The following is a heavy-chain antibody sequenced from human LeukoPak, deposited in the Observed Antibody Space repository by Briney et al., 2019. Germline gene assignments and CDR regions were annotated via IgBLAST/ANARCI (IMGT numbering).Heavy chain of an antibody. CDR3: ARETRNYYDSIGYYLFDY. J-gene: IGHJ4*02. V-gene: IGHV4-34*01. CDR1: GGSFNAYY. D-gene: IGHD3-22*01. Sequence: SETLSLTCAVYGGSFNAYYWTWIRQPPGKGLEWIGEINHRGNTNYNPSLGSRLTISVDTSKNQFSLNLTSVTAADTAVYYCARETRNYYDSIGYYLFDYWGQGTLVTVSS. CDR2: INHRGNT.